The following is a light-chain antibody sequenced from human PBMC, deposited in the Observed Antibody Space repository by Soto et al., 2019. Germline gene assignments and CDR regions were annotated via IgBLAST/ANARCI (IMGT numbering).Light chain of an antibody. CDR3: QQHNTWPPYT. CDR2: GAS. CDR1: QSVSSK. V-gene: IGKV3-15*01. Sequence: EIVMTQSPATLSVSPGERAALSCRASQSVSSKLAWYQQKPGQAPMLLIYGASTRATGVPARFSGSGSGTEFTLTISSLQSEDFALYYCQQHNTWPPYTFGQGTKLEIK. J-gene: IGKJ2*01.